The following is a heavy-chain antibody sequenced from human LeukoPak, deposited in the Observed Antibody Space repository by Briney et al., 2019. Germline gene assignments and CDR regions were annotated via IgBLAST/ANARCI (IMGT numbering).Heavy chain of an antibody. D-gene: IGHD5-18*01. V-gene: IGHV3-23*01. J-gene: IGHJ4*02. Sequence: PGGSLRLSCATSGFSFSRYAMTWVRQSPGKGLERVSAISTSGTNTYYADSVKGRFTISRDNSNNTLNLQMNSLRAEDTAVYYCAKGGYSYGFWGQGTLVTVSS. CDR2: ISTSGTNT. CDR1: GFSFSRYA. CDR3: AKGGYSYGF.